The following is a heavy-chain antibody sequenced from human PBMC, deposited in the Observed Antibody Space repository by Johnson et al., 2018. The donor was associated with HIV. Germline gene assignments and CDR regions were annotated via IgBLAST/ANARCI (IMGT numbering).Heavy chain of an antibody. J-gene: IGHJ3*02. CDR2: IYSDEST. Sequence: VQLVESGGGVVRPGGSLRLACAVSGFTVSGNYMSWVRRTPGKGLEWVAVIYSDESTYYADFVKGRFTISRDDSNNTVFLQMTSLRAEDTAVYYCARDGSSSWYGGDALDIWGQGTMVTVSS. V-gene: IGHV3-53*01. D-gene: IGHD6-13*01. CDR1: GFTVSGNY. CDR3: ARDGSSSWYGGDALDI.